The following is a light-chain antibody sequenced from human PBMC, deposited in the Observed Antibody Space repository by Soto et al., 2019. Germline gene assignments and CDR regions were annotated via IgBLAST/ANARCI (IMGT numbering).Light chain of an antibody. CDR2: DAY. V-gene: IGKV3-11*01. Sequence: ENVFAQSPGTPSFSPGERATLSFRASQSFRGLLAWYQQKPGQAPRLLIYDAYNRATGIPPRFSGSGSGTDFTLTISSLEPEDSAVYYCQQRHMWPITFGQGTRLEIK. CDR3: QQRHMWPIT. J-gene: IGKJ5*01. CDR1: QSFRGL.